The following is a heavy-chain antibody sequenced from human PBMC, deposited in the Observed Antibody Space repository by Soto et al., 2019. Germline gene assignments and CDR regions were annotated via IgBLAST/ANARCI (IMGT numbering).Heavy chain of an antibody. J-gene: IGHJ3*02. V-gene: IGHV3-53*04. CDR2: IYSGGST. D-gene: IGHD1-20*01. CDR1: GFTVSSNY. Sequence: EVQLVESGGGLVQPGGSLRLSCAASGFTVSSNYMSWVRQAPGKGLEWVSVIYSGGSTYYADSVKGRFTISRHNSKNTRYLQMNSLRAEDTAVYYCARINWNDQDGAFDIWGQGTMVTVSS. CDR3: ARINWNDQDGAFDI.